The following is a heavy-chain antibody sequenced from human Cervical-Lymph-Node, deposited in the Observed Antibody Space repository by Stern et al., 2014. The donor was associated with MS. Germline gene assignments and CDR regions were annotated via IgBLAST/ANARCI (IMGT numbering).Heavy chain of an antibody. J-gene: IGHJ4*02. V-gene: IGHV5-51*01. Sequence: VQLGQSGAEVKKPGESLKISCKGSGYSFTNYWIGWVRQMPGKGLEWMGIIYPGDSDTRSSPSFQGQVTISADKSIRTASLQWSSLKASDTAMYYCARHCAKREQCAFDYWGQGTLVTVSS. D-gene: IGHD6-19*01. CDR1: GYSFTNYW. CDR2: IYPGDSDT. CDR3: ARHCAKREQCAFDY.